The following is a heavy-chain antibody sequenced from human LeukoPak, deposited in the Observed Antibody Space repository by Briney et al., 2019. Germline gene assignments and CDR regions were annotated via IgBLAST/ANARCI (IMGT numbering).Heavy chain of an antibody. CDR3: AKGNGYSYGRYYFDY. CDR1: GFTFDDYG. CDR2: INWNGGST. J-gene: IGHJ4*02. D-gene: IGHD5-18*01. V-gene: IGHV3-20*04. Sequence: PGRSLRLSCAASGFTFDDYGMSWVRQAPGKGLEWVSGINWNGGSTGYADSVKGRFTISRDNSTNTLYLQVNSLRAEDTAVYYCAKGNGYSYGRYYFDYWGQGTLVTVSS.